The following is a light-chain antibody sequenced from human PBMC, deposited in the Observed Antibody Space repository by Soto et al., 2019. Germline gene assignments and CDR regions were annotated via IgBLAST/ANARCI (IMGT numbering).Light chain of an antibody. V-gene: IGLV1-44*01. J-gene: IGLJ1*01. CDR2: SNN. CDR1: SSNIGRNT. CDR3: AAWDDSLNGYV. Sequence: QSVLTQPPSASGTPGQRVTISCSGSSSNIGRNTVNWYQQLPGTAPKLLIYSNNQRPSGVPDRCSGSKSGTSASLAISGLQSEDEADYYCAAWDDSLNGYVFGTGTKLTVL.